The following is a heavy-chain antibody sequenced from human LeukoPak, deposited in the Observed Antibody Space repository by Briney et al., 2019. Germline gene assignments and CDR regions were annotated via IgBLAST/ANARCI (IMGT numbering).Heavy chain of an antibody. D-gene: IGHD6-13*01. Sequence: SETLSLTCTVSGGSISSFFWTWIRQPPGKGLEWIGYISDSGRTSYNPSLQSRVTMLVDRSKNLFSLKLGSVTDADTSVYYCAREGQYSSSWYIDYWGQGTLVTVSS. CDR3: AREGQYSSSWYIDY. CDR1: GGSISSFF. V-gene: IGHV4-59*01. J-gene: IGHJ4*02. CDR2: ISDSGRT.